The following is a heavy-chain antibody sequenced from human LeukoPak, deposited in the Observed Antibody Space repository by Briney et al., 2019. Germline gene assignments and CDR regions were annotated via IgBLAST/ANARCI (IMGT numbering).Heavy chain of an antibody. CDR3: AKDDKDGSGSYYNNWFDP. CDR2: ISGSGGST. J-gene: IGHJ5*02. V-gene: IGHV3-23*01. D-gene: IGHD3-10*01. CDR1: GFTFSSYA. Sequence: GGSLRLSCAASGFTFSSYAMSWVRQAPGKGLDWVSAISGSGGSTYYADSVKGRFTISRDNSKNTLYLQMNSLRAEDTAVYYCAKDDKDGSGSYYNNWFDPWGQGTLVTVSS.